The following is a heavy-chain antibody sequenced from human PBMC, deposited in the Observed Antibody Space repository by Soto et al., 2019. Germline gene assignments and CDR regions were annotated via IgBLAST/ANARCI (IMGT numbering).Heavy chain of an antibody. CDR3: ARAGHYYDSSGYYPLDAFDI. V-gene: IGHV1-18*04. CDR2: ISAYNGNT. J-gene: IGHJ3*02. Sequence: ASVNVSCKSSGYTFTSYGISWVRQAPGQGLECMGWISAYNGNTNYAQKLQGRVTMTTDTSTSTAYMELRSLRSDDTAVYYCARAGHYYDSSGYYPLDAFDIWGQGTMVTVSS. D-gene: IGHD3-22*01. CDR1: GYTFTSYG.